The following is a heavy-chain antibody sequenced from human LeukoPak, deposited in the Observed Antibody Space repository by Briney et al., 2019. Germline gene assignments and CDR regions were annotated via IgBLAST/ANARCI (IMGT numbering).Heavy chain of an antibody. D-gene: IGHD5-12*01. V-gene: IGHV4-30-2*01. J-gene: IGHJ4*02. CDR1: GGSISSGGYY. CDR3: ASSGYSGYDDFDY. Sequence: SETLSLTCTVSGGSISSGGYYWSWIRQPPGKGLEWIGYIYHSGSTYYNPSLKSRVTISVDRSKNQFSLKLSSVTAADTAVYYCASSGYSGYDDFDYWGQGTLVTVSS. CDR2: IYHSGST.